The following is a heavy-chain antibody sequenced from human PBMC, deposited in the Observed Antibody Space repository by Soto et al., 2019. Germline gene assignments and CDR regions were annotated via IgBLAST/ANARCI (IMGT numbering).Heavy chain of an antibody. D-gene: IGHD6-13*01. CDR1: GFTFSSYA. CDR2: ISVSGGST. Sequence: GGSLRLSCAASGFTFSSYAMSWVRQAPGKGLEWVLAISVSGGSTYYADSVKGRFTISRDNSKNTLYLQMNSLRAEDTAVYYCAYSSTPFDYWGQGTLVTVSS. CDR3: AYSSTPFDY. V-gene: IGHV3-23*01. J-gene: IGHJ4*02.